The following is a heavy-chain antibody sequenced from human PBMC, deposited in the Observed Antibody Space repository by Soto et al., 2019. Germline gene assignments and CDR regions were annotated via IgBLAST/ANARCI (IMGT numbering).Heavy chain of an antibody. V-gene: IGHV3-33*01. CDR3: ATTGPY. CDR1: GFTFSSYG. CDR2: IWFDGSNK. J-gene: IGHJ4*02. Sequence: GGSLRLSCAASGFTFSSYGMHWVRQAPGKGLEWVAVIWFDGSNKFYADSVKGRFTISRDNSKNTVSLQMNSLRDEDSAAYYCATTGPYWGQGTLVIGSS.